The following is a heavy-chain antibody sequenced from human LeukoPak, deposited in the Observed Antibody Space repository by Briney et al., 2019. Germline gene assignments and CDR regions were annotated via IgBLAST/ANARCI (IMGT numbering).Heavy chain of an antibody. D-gene: IGHD6-13*01. CDR2: ISYDGSNK. CDR3: AKCVWQQLDYGMDV. CDR1: GFTFSSYA. V-gene: IGHV3-30*04. Sequence: AGRSLRLSCAASGFTFSSYAMHWVRQAPGKGLEWVAVISYDGSNKYYADSVKGRFTISRDNSKNTLYLQMNSLRAEDTAVYYCAKCVWQQLDYGMDVWGQGTLVTVSS. J-gene: IGHJ6*02.